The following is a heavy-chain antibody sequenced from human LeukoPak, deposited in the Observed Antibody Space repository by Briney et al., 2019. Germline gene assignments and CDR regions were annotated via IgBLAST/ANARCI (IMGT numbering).Heavy chain of an antibody. CDR3: AREHYFYHMDG. Sequence: PGGSLRLSCGVSGFSFSIYTLHWVRRAPGKGLEWVAVISKDGSSSYYSDSVKGRFTISRDNAENSLYLQMNSLRAEDTAVYYCAREHYFYHMDGWGEGTTVTVSS. CDR1: GFSFSIYT. V-gene: IGHV3-30*04. CDR2: ISKDGSSS. J-gene: IGHJ6*03.